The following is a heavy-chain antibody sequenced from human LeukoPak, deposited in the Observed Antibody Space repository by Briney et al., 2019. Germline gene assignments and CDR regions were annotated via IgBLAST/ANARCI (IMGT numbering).Heavy chain of an antibody. D-gene: IGHD6-19*01. CDR1: GFTFSSYG. J-gene: IGHJ6*03. V-gene: IGHV3-30*02. CDR3: AKDMAGYSSGWYRYYYYYMDV. Sequence: GGSLRLSCAASGFTFSSYGMHWVRQAPGKGLEWVAFIRYDGSNKYYADSVKGRFTISRDNSKNTLCLQMNSLRAEDTAVYYCAKDMAGYSSGWYRYYYYYMDVWGKGTTVTISS. CDR2: IRYDGSNK.